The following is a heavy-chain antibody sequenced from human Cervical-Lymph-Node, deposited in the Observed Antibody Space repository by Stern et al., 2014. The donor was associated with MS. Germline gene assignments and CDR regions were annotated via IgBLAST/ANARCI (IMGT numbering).Heavy chain of an antibody. V-gene: IGHV1-46*01. J-gene: IGHJ4*02. Sequence: VQLVESGAEVKKPGASVKISCKTTGHTVTSYSIHWIRQAPGQGLEWIGIFSPSTNRTTLAQKVQGRVTVTWDMSTSTLYLGLSSLKSDDTAVYYCATPLPFALWGQGTLVTVSS. CDR3: ATPLPFAL. CDR1: GHTVTSYS. CDR2: FSPSTNRT.